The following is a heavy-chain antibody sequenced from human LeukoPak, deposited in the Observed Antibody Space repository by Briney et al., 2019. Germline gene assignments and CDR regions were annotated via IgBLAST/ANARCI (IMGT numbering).Heavy chain of an antibody. CDR2: IHPKTGAT. D-gene: IGHD6-6*01. CDR3: GGPHRSSSGTDC. V-gene: IGHV1-2*02. Sequence: GASVKVSCKASGYTFTDYYMQWLRQAPGQGLEWMGWIHPKTGATNYSHHFQGRLTMTRATSITTTYLEVSNLTSDDTAMYYCGGPHRSSSGTDCWGQGTLVTVSS. CDR1: GYTFTDYY. J-gene: IGHJ4*02.